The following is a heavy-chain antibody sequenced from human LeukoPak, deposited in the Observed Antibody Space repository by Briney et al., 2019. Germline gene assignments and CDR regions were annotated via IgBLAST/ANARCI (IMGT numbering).Heavy chain of an antibody. CDR2: ISRSSSTI. CDR3: ARGVSSGYYYGMDV. Sequence: PGGSLRLSCAGSGFTFSSYYMIWVRQAPGKGLEWVSYISRSSSTIYYADSVKGRFTISRDNAKNSLYLQMNSLRDEDTAVYYCARGVSSGYYYGMDVWGQGTTVTVSS. J-gene: IGHJ6*02. V-gene: IGHV3-48*02. CDR1: GFTFSSYY. D-gene: IGHD3-10*01.